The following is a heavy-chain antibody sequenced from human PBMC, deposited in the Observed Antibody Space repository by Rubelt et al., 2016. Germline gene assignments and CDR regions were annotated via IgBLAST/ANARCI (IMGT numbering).Heavy chain of an antibody. J-gene: IGHJ4*02. CDR1: YTFTSYA. D-gene: IGHD6-19*01. CDR2: INAGNGNT. Sequence: YTFTSYAMHWVRQAPGQRLEWMGWINAGNGNTKYSQKFQGRVTITRDTSASTAYMELSSLRSEDTAVYYCARGRDNGWLTPPGFYFDYWGQGTLVTVSS. V-gene: IGHV1-3*01. CDR3: ARGRDNGWLTPPGFYFDY.